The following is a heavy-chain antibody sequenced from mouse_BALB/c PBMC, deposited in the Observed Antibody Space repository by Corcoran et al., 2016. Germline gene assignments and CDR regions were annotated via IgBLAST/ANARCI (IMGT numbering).Heavy chain of an antibody. CDR3: ARVDGNYWAMDY. D-gene: IGHD2-1*01. V-gene: IGHV3-6*02. CDR1: GYSITSGYY. CDR2: ISYDGTN. J-gene: IGHJ4*01. Sequence: DVQLQESGPGLVKPSQSLSLTCSVTGYSITSGYYWNWIRQFPGNKLEWMGYISYDGTNNYNPSLKNRISITRDTSKNQFFLKLNSVTTEDTATYYWARVDGNYWAMDYWGQGTSVTVSS.